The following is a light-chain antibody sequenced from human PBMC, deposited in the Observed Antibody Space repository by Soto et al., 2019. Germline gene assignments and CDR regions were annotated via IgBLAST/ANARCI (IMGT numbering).Light chain of an antibody. CDR1: SSDVGSYNL. CDR2: KDT. CDR3: CSYAGSNTLYV. J-gene: IGLJ1*01. Sequence: QSALTQPASGSGSPGQSITISCTGTSSDVGSYNLVSWYQQYPGKAPKFLIYKDTKRPSGISNRFSGSKSGNTASLTISGLQAEDEADYDCCSYAGSNTLYVFGTGTKLTVL. V-gene: IGLV2-23*02.